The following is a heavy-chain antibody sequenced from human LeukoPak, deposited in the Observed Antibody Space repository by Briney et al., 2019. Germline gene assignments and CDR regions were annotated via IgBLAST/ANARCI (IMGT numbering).Heavy chain of an antibody. D-gene: IGHD6-6*01. Sequence: ASVKVSCKASGYTFTGYGISRVRQAPGQGLEWMGWISAYNGNTNYAQKLQGRVTMTTDTSTSTAYMELRSLRSDDTAVYYCAREGIYSSSSVWFDPWGQGTLVTVSS. V-gene: IGHV1-18*01. CDR2: ISAYNGNT. CDR1: GYTFTGYG. J-gene: IGHJ5*02. CDR3: AREGIYSSSSVWFDP.